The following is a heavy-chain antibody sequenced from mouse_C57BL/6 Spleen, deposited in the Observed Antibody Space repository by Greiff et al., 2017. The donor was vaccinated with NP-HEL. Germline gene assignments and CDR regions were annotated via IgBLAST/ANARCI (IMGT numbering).Heavy chain of an antibody. Sequence: EVKLVESGGDLVKPGGSLKLSCAASGFTFSSYGMSWVRQTPDKRLEWVATISSGGSYTYYPDSVKGRFTISRDNAKNTLYRQMSSLKSEDTAMYYCARNYYGSSLYYAMDYWGQGTSVTVSS. J-gene: IGHJ4*01. CDR2: ISSGGSYT. D-gene: IGHD1-1*01. CDR3: ARNYYGSSLYYAMDY. CDR1: GFTFSSYG. V-gene: IGHV5-6*01.